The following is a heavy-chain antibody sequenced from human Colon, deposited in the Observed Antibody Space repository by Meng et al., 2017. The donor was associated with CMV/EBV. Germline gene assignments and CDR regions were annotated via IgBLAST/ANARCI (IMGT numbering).Heavy chain of an antibody. V-gene: IGHV1-2*02. Sequence: QAQLMQSGAGVKGPGASVKVSCKTSGYTFSDYYMHWVRQAPGQGLEWMGWIRSDGSATNYAQKFRGRVTMTRDASVSTAYMELSGLTSDDTAVYFCVRSSGWSLFDYWGPGALVTVSS. D-gene: IGHD6-19*01. CDR2: IRSDGSAT. CDR3: VRSSGWSLFDY. CDR1: GYTFSDYY. J-gene: IGHJ4*02.